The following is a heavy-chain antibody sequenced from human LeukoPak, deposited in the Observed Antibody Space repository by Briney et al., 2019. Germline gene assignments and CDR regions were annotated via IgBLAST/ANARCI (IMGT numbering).Heavy chain of an antibody. D-gene: IGHD3-10*01. V-gene: IGHV1-2*02. CDR1: VYTFTGYY. Sequence: GASVKVSCKASVYTFTGYYMHWVRQAPGQGLEWMGWINPNSGGTNYAQKFQGRVTMTRDTSISTAYMELSRLRSDDTAVYYCARSDTTMVRGVITPLGYWGQGTLVTVSS. CDR3: ARSDTTMVRGVITPLGY. CDR2: INPNSGGT. J-gene: IGHJ4*02.